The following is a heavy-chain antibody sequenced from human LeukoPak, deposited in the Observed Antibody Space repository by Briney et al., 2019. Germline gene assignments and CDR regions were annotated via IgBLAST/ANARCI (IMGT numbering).Heavy chain of an antibody. D-gene: IGHD3-16*01. J-gene: IGHJ6*03. CDR3: ATEITPYYYIDV. V-gene: IGHV1-69*13. Sequence: SVKVSCKASGGTVSRYPISWVRQAPGQGLEWMGGIIPIFGTANYAQKFQGRVTITADESTSTAYMELSSLRSEDTAVYYCATEITPYYYIDVWGKGTTVTVSS. CDR1: GGTVSRYP. CDR2: IIPIFGTA.